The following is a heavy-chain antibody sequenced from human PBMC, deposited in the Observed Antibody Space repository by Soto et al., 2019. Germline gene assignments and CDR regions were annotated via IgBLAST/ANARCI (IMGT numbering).Heavy chain of an antibody. J-gene: IGHJ6*02. D-gene: IGHD2-15*01. CDR2: ISYNGGNR. CDR1: GFTCSNYA. V-gene: IGHV3-30*04. Sequence: QVQLVESGGGVVQPGRSLRLSCAASGFTCSNYAMHWVRQAPGKGLECVAVISYNGGNRFYRDYVKGRFPISRDNSKNIVLLQVGSLRYEDAAVDYCARGDGEDTAVVIGVRSGYYGVYVWGQGTTGPVSS. CDR3: ARGDGEDTAVVIGVRSGYYGVYV.